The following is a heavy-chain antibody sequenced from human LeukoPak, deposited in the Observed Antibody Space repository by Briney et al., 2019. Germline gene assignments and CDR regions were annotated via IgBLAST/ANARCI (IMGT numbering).Heavy chain of an antibody. CDR1: GFTFEDYA. CDR2: ISWNSGSI. CDR3: AKGGRRARIYCSSTSCHPNWFDP. D-gene: IGHD2-2*01. V-gene: IGHV3-9*01. J-gene: IGHJ5*02. Sequence: GRSLRLSCAASGFTFEDYAMHWVRHAPGKGLEWVSGISWNSGSIGYADSVKGRFTISRDNAKNSLYLQMNSLRAEDTAVYYCAKGGRRARIYCSSTSCHPNWFDPWGQGTLVTVSS.